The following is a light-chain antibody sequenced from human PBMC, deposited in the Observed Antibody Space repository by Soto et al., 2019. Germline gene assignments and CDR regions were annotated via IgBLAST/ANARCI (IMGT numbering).Light chain of an antibody. CDR2: DVA. J-gene: IGLJ1*01. CDR1: SSDIGGSDH. CDR3: VSFTTRRSYV. V-gene: IGLV2-14*03. Sequence: QSVLTQPASVSDSPGQSITISCTGTSSDIGGSDHVSWYRQYPGEAPKLIIYDVANRPSGVSHRFSGSKSGNTASLIISGLQREDEADYYCVSFTTRRSYVFGTGTKVTVL.